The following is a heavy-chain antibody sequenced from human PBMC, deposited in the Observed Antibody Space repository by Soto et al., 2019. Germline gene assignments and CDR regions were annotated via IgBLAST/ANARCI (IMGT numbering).Heavy chain of an antibody. CDR2: IKRKTDGGTT. CDR3: ATGGHFYGD. V-gene: IGHV3-15*01. J-gene: IGHJ4*02. CDR1: GFTLSNAW. D-gene: IGHD3-10*01. Sequence: EVQLVESGGGLVKPGGSLRLSCAASGFTLSNAWMSWVRQAPGKGLEWVGRIKRKTDGGTTDYAAPVKGRFTISRDDSDNTVYLQMTSLKIEDTAVYYCATGGHFYGDCGQGTLVTVSS.